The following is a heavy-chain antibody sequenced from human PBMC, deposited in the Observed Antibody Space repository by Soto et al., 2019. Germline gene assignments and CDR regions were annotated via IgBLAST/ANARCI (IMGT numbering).Heavy chain of an antibody. J-gene: IGHJ1*01. Sequence: SETLSLTCAVYGGSFSGYYWSWIRQPPGKGLEWIGEINHSGSTNYNPSLKSRVTISVDTSKNQFSLKLSSVTAADTAVYYCARYRYDYIWGSYRREYFQHWGQGTLVTVSS. CDR1: GGSFSGYY. V-gene: IGHV4-34*01. D-gene: IGHD3-16*02. CDR3: ARYRYDYIWGSYRREYFQH. CDR2: INHSGST.